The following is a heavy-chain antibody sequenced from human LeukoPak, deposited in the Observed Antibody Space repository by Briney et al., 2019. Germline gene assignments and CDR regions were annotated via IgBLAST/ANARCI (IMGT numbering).Heavy chain of an antibody. D-gene: IGHD3-22*01. V-gene: IGHV3-21*01. CDR3: ASLHDSSGYPLRDFDY. CDR1: GFTFSSYS. CDR2: ISSSSSYI. Sequence: GGSLRLSCAASGFTFSSYSMNWVRQAPGKGLEWVSSISSSSSYIYYADSVKGRFTISRDNAKNLLYLQMNSLRAEDTAVYYCASLHDSSGYPLRDFDYWGQGTLVTVSS. J-gene: IGHJ4*02.